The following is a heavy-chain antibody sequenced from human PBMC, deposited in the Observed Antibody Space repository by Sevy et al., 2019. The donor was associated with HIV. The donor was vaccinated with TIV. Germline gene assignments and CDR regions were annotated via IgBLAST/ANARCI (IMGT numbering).Heavy chain of an antibody. CDR1: GFIFSNYA. CDR3: AREGAARTGSFCARNWFDP. Sequence: GGSLRLSCAASGFIFSNYAMHWVRQAPGKGLEWVAVISQDGNREYSADSVKGRFTISRDNSKNPLYLQMNSLRAKDTVVLYCAREGAARTGSFCARNWFDPWGQETLVTVSS. D-gene: IGHD3-9*01. CDR2: ISQDGNRE. J-gene: IGHJ5*02. V-gene: IGHV3-30-3*01.